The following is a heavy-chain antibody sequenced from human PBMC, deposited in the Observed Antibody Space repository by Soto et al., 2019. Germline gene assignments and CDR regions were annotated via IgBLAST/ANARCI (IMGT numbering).Heavy chain of an antibody. CDR1: GFTFSSYS. J-gene: IGHJ4*02. D-gene: IGHD1-26*01. V-gene: IGHV3-21*01. CDR2: ISSSSSYI. CDR3: AKDPRYIYSGSPYYFDD. Sequence: SLRLSCAASGFTFSSYSMNWVRQAPGKGLEWVSSISSSSSYIYYADSVKGRFTISRDNAKNTLYLQMNSLRAEDTAVYYCAKDPRYIYSGSPYYFDDWGQGTLVTVSS.